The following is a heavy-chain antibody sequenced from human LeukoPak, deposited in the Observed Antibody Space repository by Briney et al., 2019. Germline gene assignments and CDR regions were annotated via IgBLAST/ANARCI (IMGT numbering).Heavy chain of an antibody. D-gene: IGHD6-6*01. J-gene: IGHJ4*02. Sequence: GASVKVSCKASGYTFTSYDINWVRQATGQGLEWMGGIIPIFGTANYAQKFQGRVTITTDESTSTAYMELSSLRSEDTAVYYCAREPSKYSSSSADYWGQGTLVTVSS. CDR2: IIPIFGTA. CDR1: GYTFTSYD. CDR3: AREPSKYSSSSADY. V-gene: IGHV1-69*05.